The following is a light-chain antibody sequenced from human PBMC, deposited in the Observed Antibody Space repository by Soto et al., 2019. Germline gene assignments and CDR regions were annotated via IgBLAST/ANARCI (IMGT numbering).Light chain of an antibody. J-gene: IGLJ1*01. V-gene: IGLV1-40*01. CDR1: SSNIGAGYD. CDR3: QSYDNNLSALYV. CDR2: GNT. Sequence: QSVLTQQPSVSGAPGQRVTISCTGTSSNIGAGYDVHWYQQLPGTAPKLLIYGNTNRPSGVPDRFSGSKSDTSASLAITGLQAEDEADYFCQSYDNNLSALYVFGTGTKLTVL.